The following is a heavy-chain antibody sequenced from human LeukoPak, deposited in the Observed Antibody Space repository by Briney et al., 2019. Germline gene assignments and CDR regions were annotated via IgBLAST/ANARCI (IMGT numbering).Heavy chain of an antibody. CDR1: GCHLRDVE. V-gene: IGHV3-48*03. CDR2: ITSDNSM. D-gene: IGHD2-15*01. Sequence: GGSLRLSCTASGCHLRDVEMNWHRQAPGKGLEWLTYITSDNSMTYADSVKGRFSISRDVATGSLFLQMNSLRADDTAVYYCVRGSDCISGACYSYNWFDLWGQGALVTVSS. CDR3: VRGSDCISGACYSYNWFDL. J-gene: IGHJ5*02.